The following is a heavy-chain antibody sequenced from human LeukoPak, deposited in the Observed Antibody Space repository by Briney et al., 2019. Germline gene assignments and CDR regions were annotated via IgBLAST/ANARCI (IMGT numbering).Heavy chain of an antibody. CDR2: ISGSGGST. Sequence: GGSLRLSCAASGFTFSSYAMSWVRQAPGKGLEWVSAISGSGGSTYYADSVKGRFTISRDNSENTLYLQMNSLRAEDTAVYYCVKDEGYCSGGSCYGQDYWGQGTLVTVSS. CDR1: GFTFSSYA. CDR3: VKDEGYCSGGSCYGQDY. J-gene: IGHJ4*02. D-gene: IGHD2-15*01. V-gene: IGHV3-23*01.